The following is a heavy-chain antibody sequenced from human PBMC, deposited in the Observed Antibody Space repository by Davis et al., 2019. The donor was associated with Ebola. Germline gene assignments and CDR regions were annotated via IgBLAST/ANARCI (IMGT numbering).Heavy chain of an antibody. CDR3: ARRADY. V-gene: IGHV4-59*01. Sequence: MPSETLSLTCTVSGGSISSYYWSWIRQPPGKGLEWIGSIYYSGSTNYNPSLKSRVTISVDTSKNQFSLKLSSVTAADTAVYYCARRADYWGQGTLVTVSS. CDR1: GGSISSYY. J-gene: IGHJ4*02. CDR2: IYYSGST.